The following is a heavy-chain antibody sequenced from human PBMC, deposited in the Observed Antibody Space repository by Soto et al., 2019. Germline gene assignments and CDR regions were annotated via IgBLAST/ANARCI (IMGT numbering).Heavy chain of an antibody. J-gene: IGHJ3*02. V-gene: IGHV4-31*03. CDR2: VDYSGTT. D-gene: IGHD3-10*01. CDR1: GGSINSGGYY. CDR3: AGLSGTAFDI. Sequence: QVQLQESGPGLEKPSQTLSLTCTVSGGSINSGGYYWSWIRQHPGKDLEWIVYVDYSGTTYYNPTLKSRLTNSGDTSKNQLSMRLGSVTAADTGVDYWAGLSGTAFDIGGQGSMDTVSS.